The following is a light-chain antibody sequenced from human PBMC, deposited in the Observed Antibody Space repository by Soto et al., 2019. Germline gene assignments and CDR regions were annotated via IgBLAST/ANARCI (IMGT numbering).Light chain of an antibody. CDR2: EGS. J-gene: IGLJ1*01. CDR1: TYGFETYNQ. CDR3: SSYVGDSAYA. Sequence: QSALTQPASMSGSPGQSITISCSGTTYGFETYNQVSWYQQHPGKAPKILIYEGSKRPSGVSNRFSGSKSGNTASLTISGLQAEDEVDDFCSSYVGDSAYAFGTGTKVTVL. V-gene: IGLV2-23*01.